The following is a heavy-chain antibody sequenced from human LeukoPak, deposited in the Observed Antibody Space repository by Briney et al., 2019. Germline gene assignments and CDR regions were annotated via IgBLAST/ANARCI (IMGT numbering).Heavy chain of an antibody. V-gene: IGHV4-4*07. Sequence: SETLSLTCTVSGGSISSYYWSWIRQPAGKGLEWIGRIYTSGSTNYNPSLKSRVTMSVDTSKNQFSLKLSSVTAADTAVYYCARGGPNCSSTSCYSAFDIWGQGTMVTVSS. J-gene: IGHJ3*02. CDR1: GGSISSYY. D-gene: IGHD2-2*01. CDR3: ARGGPNCSSTSCYSAFDI. CDR2: IYTSGST.